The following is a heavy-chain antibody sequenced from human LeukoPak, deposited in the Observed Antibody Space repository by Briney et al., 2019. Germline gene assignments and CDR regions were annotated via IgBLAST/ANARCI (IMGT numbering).Heavy chain of an antibody. Sequence: GGSLRLSCAASGFTVSSNYMSWVRQAPGKGLEWVSYISSSGSTIYYADSVKGRFTISRDNAKNSLYLQMNSLRAEDTAVYYCARANYYGSGSYGFDPWGQGTLSPSPQ. J-gene: IGHJ5*02. D-gene: IGHD3-10*01. CDR1: GFTVSSNY. CDR3: ARANYYGSGSYGFDP. CDR2: ISSSGSTI. V-gene: IGHV3-11*04.